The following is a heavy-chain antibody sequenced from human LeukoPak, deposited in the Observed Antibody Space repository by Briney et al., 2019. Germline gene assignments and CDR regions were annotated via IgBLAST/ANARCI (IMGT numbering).Heavy chain of an antibody. CDR1: GFTFSSYA. J-gene: IGHJ4*02. CDR2: ISGSDGST. V-gene: IGHV3-23*01. D-gene: IGHD5-24*01. Sequence: GGSLRLSCVVSGFTFSSYAMSWVRQAPGKGLEWVSGISGSDGSTYYADSVKGRVTISRDNSKNTLYLQMHNLRAGDTALYYCAKDGQLWGQGTQVTVSS. CDR3: AKDGQL.